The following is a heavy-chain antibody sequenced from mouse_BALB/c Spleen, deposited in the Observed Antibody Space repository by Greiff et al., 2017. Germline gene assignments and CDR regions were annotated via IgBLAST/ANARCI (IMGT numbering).Heavy chain of an antibody. V-gene: IGHV3-6*02. J-gene: IGHJ2*01. CDR3: ARFYYDYGLFDY. Sequence: EVKLMESGPGLVKPSQSLSLTCSVTGYSINSCYYWYWIRQFPGNTLEWMGYISYDGSNNYNPSLKNRISITRDTSKNQFFLKLNSVTTEDTATYYCARFYYDYGLFDYWGQGTTLTVSS. CDR1: GYSINSCYY. D-gene: IGHD2-4*01. CDR2: ISYDGSN.